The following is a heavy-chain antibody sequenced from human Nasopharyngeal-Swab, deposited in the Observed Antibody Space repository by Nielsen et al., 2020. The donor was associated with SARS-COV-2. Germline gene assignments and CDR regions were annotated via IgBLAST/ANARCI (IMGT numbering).Heavy chain of an antibody. D-gene: IGHD2-8*01. CDR2: IYCSGST. CDR3: ARVVMVYAIYWFDP. V-gene: IGHV4-59*01. Sequence: RQAPGKGLEWIGYIYCSGSTNYNPSLKSRVTISVDTSKNQFSLKLSSVTAADTAVYYCARVVMVYAIYWFDPWGQGTLVTVSS. J-gene: IGHJ5*02.